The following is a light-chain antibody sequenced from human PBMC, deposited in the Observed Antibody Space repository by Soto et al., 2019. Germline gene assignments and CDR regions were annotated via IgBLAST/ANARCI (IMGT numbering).Light chain of an antibody. CDR1: NSIGSF. CDR3: QQSYSTLRWT. J-gene: IGKJ1*01. Sequence: DIQMTQSPSSLSASVGDRVTITCRASNSIGSFLNWYQQKPGKAPKVLISAASRLQSGVPSRLTGSGSGAEFTLTISTLQVEDCAPSDCQQSYSTLRWTIGQGTKVEIK. CDR2: AAS. V-gene: IGKV1-39*01.